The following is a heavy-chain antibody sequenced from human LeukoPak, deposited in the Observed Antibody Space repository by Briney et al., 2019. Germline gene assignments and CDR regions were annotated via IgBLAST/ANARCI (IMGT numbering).Heavy chain of an antibody. CDR2: IYNSGNT. Sequence: PPETLSLTCTVSGGSISSYFWSWIRQPAGKGLEWIGRIYNSGNTNYNPSLKSRVTMSLDTSKNQLYLNLRYVTAADTAIYYCVRKDGDYWGQGTLVTVSS. V-gene: IGHV4-4*07. J-gene: IGHJ4*02. CDR3: VRKDGDY. CDR1: GGSISSYF.